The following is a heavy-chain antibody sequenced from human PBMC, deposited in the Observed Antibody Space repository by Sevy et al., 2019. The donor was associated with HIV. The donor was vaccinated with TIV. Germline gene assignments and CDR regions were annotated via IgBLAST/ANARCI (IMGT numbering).Heavy chain of an antibody. D-gene: IGHD5-12*01. V-gene: IGHV3-15*01. CDR3: STDIVVQSGYSYDFSTFNPDLPHNSGADV. CDR2: IRNDPDGGTT. CDR1: GFTFRNAW. Sequence: GGSLRLSCTASGFTFRNAWMTWVRQVPGKGLEWVGRIRNDPDGGTTDYAAPVRGRFTISRDDSKNTLYLQMNRLETADXAVYYCSTDIVVQSGYSYDFSTFNPDLPHNSGADVWGQGTTVTVSS. J-gene: IGHJ6*02.